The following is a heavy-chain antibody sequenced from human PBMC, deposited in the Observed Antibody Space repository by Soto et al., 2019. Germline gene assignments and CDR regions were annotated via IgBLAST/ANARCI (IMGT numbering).Heavy chain of an antibody. V-gene: IGHV1-69*01. CDR1: GGTSSSYA. J-gene: IGHJ4*02. D-gene: IGHD2-15*01. CDR2: IIPIFGTA. Sequence: QVQLVQSGAEVKKPGSSVKVSCKASGGTSSSYAISWVRQAPGQGLEWMGGIIPIFGTANYAQKFQGRGTITADESTSTADMELHSLISEDKAVYYCARVGLYCSGGSCYSFDYWGQGTLVTVSS. CDR3: ARVGLYCSGGSCYSFDY.